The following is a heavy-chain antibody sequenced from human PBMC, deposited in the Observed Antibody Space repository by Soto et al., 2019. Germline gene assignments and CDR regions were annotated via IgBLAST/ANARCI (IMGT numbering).Heavy chain of an antibody. CDR3: ARQVGATSPFDY. J-gene: IGHJ4*02. V-gene: IGHV1-69*02. D-gene: IGHD1-26*01. Sequence: QVQLVQSGAEVKKPGSSVKVSCKASGGTFSSYTISWVRQAPGQGLEWMGRIIPILGIANYAQKLQGRVTITADKSTSTAYMELSSLRSEDTAVYYCARQVGATSPFDYWGQGTLVTVSS. CDR2: IIPILGIA. CDR1: GGTFSSYT.